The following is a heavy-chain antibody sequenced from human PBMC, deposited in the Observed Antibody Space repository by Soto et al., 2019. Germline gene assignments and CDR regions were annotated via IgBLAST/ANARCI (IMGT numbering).Heavy chain of an antibody. V-gene: IGHV4-59*01. D-gene: IGHD3-3*01. CDR2: IYYSGST. CDR1: GGPISSYY. CDR3: ARSGDFWSGSTDWFDP. Sequence: SETLSLTCTVSGGPISSYYWSWIRQPPGKGLEWIGYIYYSGSTNYNPSLKSRVTISVDTSKNQFSLKLSSVTAADTAVYYCARSGDFWSGSTDWFDPWGQGTLVTVSS. J-gene: IGHJ5*02.